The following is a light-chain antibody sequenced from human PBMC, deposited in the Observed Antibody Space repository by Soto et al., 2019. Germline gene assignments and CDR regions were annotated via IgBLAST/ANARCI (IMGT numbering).Light chain of an antibody. CDR1: QSVSSSY. CDR3: QQRSNWPIT. V-gene: IGKV3D-20*02. Sequence: ELVLTQVSVTLCFHTLAIATHSCRSSQSVSSSYLAWYQQKPGQAPRLLIYDASNRAPGIPARFSGSGSGTDFSLTISSLEPEDFAVYYCQQRSNWPITFGLGTQLEIK. CDR2: DAS. J-gene: IGKJ5*01.